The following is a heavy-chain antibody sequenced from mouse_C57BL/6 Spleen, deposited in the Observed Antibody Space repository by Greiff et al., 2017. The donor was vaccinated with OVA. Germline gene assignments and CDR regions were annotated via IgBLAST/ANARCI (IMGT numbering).Heavy chain of an antibody. V-gene: IGHV1-39*01. CDR1: GYSFTDYY. CDR2: INPNYGTT. Sequence: VQLQQSGPELVKPGASVKISCKASGYSFTDYYMNWVKQSNGKSLEWIGVINPNYGTTSYNQKFKGKATLTVDQSSSTAYMQLNSLTSEDSAVYYCARGDSSGPRYYFDYWGQGTTLTVSS. CDR3: ARGDSSGPRYYFDY. D-gene: IGHD3-2*02. J-gene: IGHJ2*01.